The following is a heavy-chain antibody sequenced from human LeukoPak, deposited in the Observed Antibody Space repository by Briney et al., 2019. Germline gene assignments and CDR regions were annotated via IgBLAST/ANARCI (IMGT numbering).Heavy chain of an antibody. D-gene: IGHD3-22*01. CDR3: ARLGGFYDSSGLLNYFDY. CDR1: GFTSSSYG. CDR2: IWYDGSNK. V-gene: IGHV3-33*01. J-gene: IGHJ4*02. Sequence: GGSLRLSCAASGFTSSSYGMHWVRQAPGKGLEWVAVIWYDGSNKYYADSVKGRFTISRDNSKNTLYLQMNSLGAEDTAVYYCARLGGFYDSSGLLNYFDYWGQGTLVTVSS.